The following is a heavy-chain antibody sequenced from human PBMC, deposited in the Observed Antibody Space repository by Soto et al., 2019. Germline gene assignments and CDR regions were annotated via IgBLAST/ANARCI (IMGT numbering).Heavy chain of an antibody. Sequence: SETLSLTCTVSGGSISGYYWSWIRQPPGKGLEWIGYIYYSGSTNYSPSLKSRVTISVDTSKNQFSLKLSSVTAADTAVYYCARVGGPRDYGDYTDHYYGDYHEDVCGKGTRATVPS. CDR1: GGSISGYY. J-gene: IGHJ6*03. CDR3: ARVGGPRDYGDYTDHYYGDYHEDV. D-gene: IGHD4-17*01. V-gene: IGHV4-59*01. CDR2: IYYSGST.